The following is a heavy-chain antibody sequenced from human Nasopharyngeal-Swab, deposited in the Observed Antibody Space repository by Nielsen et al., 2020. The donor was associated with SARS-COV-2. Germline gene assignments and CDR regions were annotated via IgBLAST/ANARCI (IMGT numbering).Heavy chain of an antibody. CDR3: ARAHLGFPRNDFDV. Sequence: SETLSLTCTVSAGSISHYYWSWIRQPPGKGLEWIGYVDYSGSTNYNSSLKSRLTISMDLSKNQFSLKLTSLTAADTAVYYCARAHLGFPRNDFDVWGKGTTVTVSS. CDR2: VDYSGST. D-gene: IGHD1-1*01. J-gene: IGHJ6*04. CDR1: AGSISHYY. V-gene: IGHV4-59*01.